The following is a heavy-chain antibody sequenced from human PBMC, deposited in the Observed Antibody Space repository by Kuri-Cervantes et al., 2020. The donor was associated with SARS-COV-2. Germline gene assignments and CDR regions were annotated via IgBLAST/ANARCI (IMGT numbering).Heavy chain of an antibody. V-gene: IGHV3-11*06. CDR1: GFTFSDYY. D-gene: IGHD3-10*01. CDR2: ISSSSSCT. Sequence: GESLKISCAVSGFTFSDYYMSWIRQAPGKGLEWVSYISSSSSCTNYADSVKGRFTISRDNAKNSLYLQMNSLRAEDTAVYYCAIGRGVRGVPLGQFDYWGQGTLVTVSS. J-gene: IGHJ4*02. CDR3: AIGRGVRGVPLGQFDY.